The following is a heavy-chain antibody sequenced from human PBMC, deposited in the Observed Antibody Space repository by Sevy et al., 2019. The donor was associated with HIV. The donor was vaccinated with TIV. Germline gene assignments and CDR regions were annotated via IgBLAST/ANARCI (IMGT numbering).Heavy chain of an antibody. D-gene: IGHD1-26*01. J-gene: IGHJ4*02. V-gene: IGHV3-33*01. CDR2: IFNDGKTK. CDR3: ARESGSDWYLDY. CDR1: GFIFSRYG. Sequence: GGSLRLSCKASGFIFSRYGVHWVRQAPGKVLEWVASIFNDGKTKYYGDAVKGRFTISRDDSKNTLYLQMDSLRAEDTAVYYCARESGSDWYLDYWGQGTLVTVSS.